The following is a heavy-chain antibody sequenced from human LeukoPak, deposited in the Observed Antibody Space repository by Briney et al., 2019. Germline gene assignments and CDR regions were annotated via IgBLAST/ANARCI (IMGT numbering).Heavy chain of an antibody. V-gene: IGHV1-2*02. Sequence: ASVKVSCKASGYTFTDYFVHWVRQAPGQGLEWMGWINPNSGGTNYAQKFQGRVTMTRDTSISTAFMELSRLRSDDTAVYYCARDIVNQRGYCSGGSCYFDYWGQGTLVTVSS. CDR1: GYTFTDYF. D-gene: IGHD2-15*01. CDR3: ARDIVNQRGYCSGGSCYFDY. J-gene: IGHJ4*02. CDR2: INPNSGGT.